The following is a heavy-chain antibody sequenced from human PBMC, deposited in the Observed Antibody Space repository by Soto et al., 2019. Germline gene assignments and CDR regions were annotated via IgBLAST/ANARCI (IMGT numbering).Heavy chain of an antibody. V-gene: IGHV3-33*01. Sequence: AGSLSLSCAASGFTFSSYAMNWVRQTPGTPLYWVAVIGDDGSNKYYASSVKGRFTMSRDNVKTTGYPQMNSIRDEEAAVYDTARERSSVGVVVDATHNWLDPWGEGTLVTVSS. J-gene: IGHJ5*02. CDR3: ARERSSVGVVVDATHNWLDP. D-gene: IGHD2-15*01. CDR2: IGDDGSNK. CDR1: GFTFSSYA.